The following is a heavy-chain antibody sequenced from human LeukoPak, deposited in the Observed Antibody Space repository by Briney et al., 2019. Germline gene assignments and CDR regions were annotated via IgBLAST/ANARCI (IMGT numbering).Heavy chain of an antibody. CDR1: GFTFSSYA. J-gene: IGHJ3*02. CDR2: ISYDGSNK. V-gene: IGHV3-30-3*01. Sequence: PGGSLRLSCAASGFTFSSYAMHWVRQAPGKGLEWVAVISYDGSNKYYADSVKGRFTISRDNSKNTLYLQMNSLRAEDTAVYHCARVHYFDWFADAFDIWGQGTMVTVSS. CDR3: ARVHYFDWFADAFDI. D-gene: IGHD3-9*01.